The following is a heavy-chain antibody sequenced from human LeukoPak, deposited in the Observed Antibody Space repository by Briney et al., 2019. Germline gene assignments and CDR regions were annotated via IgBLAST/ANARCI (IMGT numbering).Heavy chain of an antibody. CDR3: ARGGYDILTGYSGYFDY. CDR1: GFTFSSYS. J-gene: IGHJ4*02. Sequence: PGGSLRLSCAASGFTFSSYSMNWVRQAPGKGLEWVSSISSSSSYIYYADSVKGRFTISRDNAKNSLYLQMNSLRAEDTAVYYCARGGYDILTGYSGYFDYWGQGTLVTVSS. V-gene: IGHV3-21*01. D-gene: IGHD3-9*01. CDR2: ISSSSSYI.